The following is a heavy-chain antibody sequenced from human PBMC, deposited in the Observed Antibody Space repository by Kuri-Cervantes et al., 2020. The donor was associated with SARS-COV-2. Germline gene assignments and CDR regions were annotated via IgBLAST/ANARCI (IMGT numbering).Heavy chain of an antibody. Sequence: ASVKVSCKASGYTFTSYGISWVRQAPGQGLEWMGWISAYNGNTNYAQKLQGRVTMTTDTSTSTAYMELRSLRSDDTAVYYCARDIVGAPYYYYYYMDVWGKGPRSPSP. D-gene: IGHD1-26*01. J-gene: IGHJ6*03. CDR3: ARDIVGAPYYYYYYMDV. V-gene: IGHV1-18*01. CDR1: GYTFTSYG. CDR2: ISAYNGNT.